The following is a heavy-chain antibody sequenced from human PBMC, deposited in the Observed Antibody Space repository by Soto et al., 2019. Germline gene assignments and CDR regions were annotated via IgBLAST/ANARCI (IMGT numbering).Heavy chain of an antibody. D-gene: IGHD3-3*01. CDR1: GFTFSSYA. J-gene: IGHJ3*02. Sequence: GGSLRLSCAASGFTFSSYAMSWVRQAPGKGLGWVSAISGSGGSTYYADSVKGRFTISRDNSKNTLYLQMNSLRAEDTAVYYCAKDWRRYYDFWSGYYPFEAFDIWGQGTMVTVSS. CDR2: ISGSGGST. CDR3: AKDWRRYYDFWSGYYPFEAFDI. V-gene: IGHV3-23*01.